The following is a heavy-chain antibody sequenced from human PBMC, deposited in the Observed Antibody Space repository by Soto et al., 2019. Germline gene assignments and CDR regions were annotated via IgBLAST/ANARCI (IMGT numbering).Heavy chain of an antibody. CDR3: ARSIVVVTALXY. D-gene: IGHD2-21*02. CDR2: INAGNGNT. Sequence: GASVKVSCKASGYTFTSYAMHWVRQAPGQRLEWMGWINAGNGNTKYSQKFQGRVTITRDTSASTAYMELSSLRSEDTAVYYCARSIVVVTALXYWGQGTLVTVSS. J-gene: IGHJ4*02. V-gene: IGHV1-3*01. CDR1: GYTFTSYA.